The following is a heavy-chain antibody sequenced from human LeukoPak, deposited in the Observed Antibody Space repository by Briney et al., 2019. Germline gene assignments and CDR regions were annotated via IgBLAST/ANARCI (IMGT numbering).Heavy chain of an antibody. D-gene: IGHD4/OR15-4a*01. CDR1: GFTRSSYQ. CDR3: ARETRGAFDY. V-gene: IGHV3-48*03. J-gene: IGHJ4*02. CDR2: IANSGGTI. Sequence: GGSLRLSSVASGFTRSSYQMHWVRQAPGKGLEWVSYIANSGGTILYADSVKGRFTISRDDAKNSLYLQMNTLRVEDTAIYYCARETRGAFDYWGQGTLVTVSS.